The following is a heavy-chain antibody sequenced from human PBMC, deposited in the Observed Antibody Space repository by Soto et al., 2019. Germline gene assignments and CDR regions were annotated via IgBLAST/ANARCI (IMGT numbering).Heavy chain of an antibody. CDR1: GDSFTKYY. V-gene: IGHV4-34*01. CDR3: VSWLVGATFDS. J-gene: IGHJ4*01. Sequence: PSETLSLTCAVYGDSFTKYYWSWIRQPPGKGLEWIGEINHSGRTNFNPSLKSRVTISVDRSKNQFSLKLRSVTAADTGVYYCVSWLVGATFDSWGHGTLVTVSS. D-gene: IGHD1-26*01. CDR2: INHSGRT.